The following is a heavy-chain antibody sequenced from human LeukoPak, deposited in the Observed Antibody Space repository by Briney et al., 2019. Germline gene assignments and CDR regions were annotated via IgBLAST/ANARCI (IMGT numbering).Heavy chain of an antibody. Sequence: SETLPLTCSVPRGPISSHYWSWIRQPPGKGLEWIGYIHISGRTNSNPALKSRVTISVDTSKNQLSLKLTSVTVADTAVYYCAKEVVGLRYYMDVWGKGTTVTVSS. J-gene: IGHJ6*03. V-gene: IGHV4-59*11. CDR1: RGPISSHY. CDR2: IHISGRT. D-gene: IGHD1-26*01. CDR3: AKEVVGLRYYMDV.